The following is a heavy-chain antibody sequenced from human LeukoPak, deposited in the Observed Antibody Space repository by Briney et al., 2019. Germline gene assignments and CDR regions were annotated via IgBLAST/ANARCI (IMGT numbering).Heavy chain of an antibody. CDR1: GFSFDDYV. Sequence: GGSLRLSCAASGFSFDDYVMHWVRQTPGKGLEWVSLISWNGGSAYYTDSVKGRFTISRDNAKDSLFLQMDSLRDEDTAMYYCARGRYSSAWSYWYFDLWGRSTLVTVSS. CDR2: ISWNGGSA. V-gene: IGHV3-43D*03. D-gene: IGHD6-19*01. J-gene: IGHJ2*01. CDR3: ARGRYSSAWSYWYFDL.